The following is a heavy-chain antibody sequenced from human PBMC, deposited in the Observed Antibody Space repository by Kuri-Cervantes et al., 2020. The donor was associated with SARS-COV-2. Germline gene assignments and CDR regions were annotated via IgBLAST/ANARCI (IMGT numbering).Heavy chain of an antibody. Sequence: ASVKVSCKASGYTFTNYVINWVRQATGQGLELMGWMNPSSGDTGYAQKFQGRVTMTRSTSESTAYMELSSLRSEDTAVYYCARQYFKRFGDYPYYMDVWGKGTTVTVSS. V-gene: IGHV1-8*01. CDR3: ARQYFKRFGDYPYYMDV. CDR2: MNPSSGDT. J-gene: IGHJ6*03. CDR1: GYTFTNYV. D-gene: IGHD2/OR15-2a*01.